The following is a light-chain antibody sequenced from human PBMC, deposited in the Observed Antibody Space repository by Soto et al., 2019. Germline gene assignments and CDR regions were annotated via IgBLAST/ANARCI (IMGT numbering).Light chain of an antibody. Sequence: QSALTQPASVSGSPGQSISISCTGTSSDIGSYSLVSWYQQHPGEAPKLMIYGVTKRPSGVSNRFSGSKSGNTASPTISGLQPEDEADYYCCSYAGSSTLVFGGGTKVTVL. CDR1: SSDIGSYSL. V-gene: IGLV2-23*02. J-gene: IGLJ3*02. CDR2: GVT. CDR3: CSYAGSSTLV.